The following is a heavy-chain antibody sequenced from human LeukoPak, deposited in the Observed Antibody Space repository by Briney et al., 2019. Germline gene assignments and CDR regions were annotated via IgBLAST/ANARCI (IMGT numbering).Heavy chain of an antibody. J-gene: IGHJ4*02. V-gene: IGHV3-23*01. Sequence: GGSLRLSCAASGFTFSSYAMSWVRQAPGKGLEWVSSISGSGGSTYYQDSVKGRFTISRDNSKNTLYLQMNSLRAEDSAVYYCAKMKYQWMVRIYFDYWGQGTLVTVSS. CDR3: AKMKYQWMVRIYFDY. CDR1: GFTFSSYA. CDR2: ISGSGGST. D-gene: IGHD6-19*01.